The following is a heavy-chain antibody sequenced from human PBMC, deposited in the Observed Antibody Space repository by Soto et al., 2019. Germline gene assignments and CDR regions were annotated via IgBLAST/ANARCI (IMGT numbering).Heavy chain of an antibody. Sequence: GSLRLSCTASGFAFSQYGMSWVRQAPGKGLEWVSSIRSFDYRTNYADSVKGRFTISRDNSKSTLSLQMNSLRAEDTAVYYCAKDVESGWYEAFNYWGPGTLVTVSS. CDR2: IRSFDYRT. D-gene: IGHD6-19*01. J-gene: IGHJ4*02. CDR3: AKDVESGWYEAFNY. CDR1: GFAFSQYG. V-gene: IGHV3-23*01.